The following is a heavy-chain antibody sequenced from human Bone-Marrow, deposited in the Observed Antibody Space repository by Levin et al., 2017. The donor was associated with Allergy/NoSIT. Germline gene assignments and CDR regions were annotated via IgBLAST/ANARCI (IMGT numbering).Heavy chain of an antibody. CDR1: GFTFSSYG. V-gene: IGHV3-30*18. CDR3: AKETAVAGFGHYYYGMDV. D-gene: IGHD6-19*01. CDR2: ISYDGSNK. J-gene: IGHJ6*02. Sequence: PGGSLRLSCAASGFTFSSYGMHWVRQAPGKGLEWVAVISYDGSNKYYADSVKGRFTISRDNSKNTLYLQMNSLRAEDTAVYYCAKETAVAGFGHYYYGMDVWGQGTTVTVSS.